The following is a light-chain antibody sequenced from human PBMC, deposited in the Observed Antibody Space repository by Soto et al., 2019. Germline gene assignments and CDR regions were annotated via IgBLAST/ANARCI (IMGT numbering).Light chain of an antibody. CDR3: QQYNQWPIT. CDR1: QSVGST. V-gene: IGKV3-15*01. J-gene: IGKJ5*01. CDR2: GAS. Sequence: IVMTQSPATLSESPGERATLSCRASQSVGSTLAWYQQKPGQAPRLLIYGASTRATSISARFSGSGSATDFTLTISSLQSEDFAVYYCQQYNQWPITFGQGTRLEIK.